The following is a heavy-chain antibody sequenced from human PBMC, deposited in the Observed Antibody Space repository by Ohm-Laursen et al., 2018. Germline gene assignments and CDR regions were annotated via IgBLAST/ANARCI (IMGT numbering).Heavy chain of an antibody. CDR2: IIPIFGTA. CDR1: VGTFSSYA. V-gene: IGHV1-69*13. D-gene: IGHD3-22*01. J-gene: IGHJ4*02. CDR3: ATYYYDSSAHRSFDY. Sequence: SVKVSCKASVGTFSSYAISWVRQAPGQGLEWMGGIIPIFGTANYAQKFQGRVTITADESTSTAYMELSRLRSDDTAVYYCATYYYDSSAHRSFDYWGQGTLVTVSS.